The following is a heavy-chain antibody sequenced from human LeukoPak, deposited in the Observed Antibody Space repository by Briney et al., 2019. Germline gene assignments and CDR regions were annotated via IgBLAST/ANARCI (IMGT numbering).Heavy chain of an antibody. D-gene: IGHD3-22*01. CDR3: ARPYDSSGYYPDY. Sequence: GGSLRLSCVASGFPFSSYWMTWVRQAPGKGLEWVANIKQDGSKKSYVDSVKGRFTISRDNAKNTLYLQMNSLRAEDTAVYYCARPYDSSGYYPDYWGQGTLVTVSS. CDR1: GFPFSSYW. CDR2: IKQDGSKK. V-gene: IGHV3-7*01. J-gene: IGHJ4*02.